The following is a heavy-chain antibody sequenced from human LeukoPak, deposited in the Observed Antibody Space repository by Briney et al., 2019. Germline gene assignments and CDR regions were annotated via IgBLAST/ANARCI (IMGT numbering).Heavy chain of an antibody. CDR3: VRDTNGVSWFDP. Sequence: ASVKVSCKASGYTFTGYYMHWVRQAPGQGLEWMGIINPSGGGTSHAQKFQGRVTMTRDTSTSTVYMELSSLRSEDTAVYYCVRDTNGVSWFDPWGQGTLVTVSS. V-gene: IGHV1-46*01. D-gene: IGHD2-8*01. CDR2: INPSGGGT. J-gene: IGHJ5*02. CDR1: GYTFTGYY.